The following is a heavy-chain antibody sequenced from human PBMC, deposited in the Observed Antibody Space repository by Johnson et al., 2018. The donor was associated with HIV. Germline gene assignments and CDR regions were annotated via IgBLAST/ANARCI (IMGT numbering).Heavy chain of an antibody. J-gene: IGHJ3*02. D-gene: IGHD5-12*01. V-gene: IGHV3-30*03. Sequence: QMLLVESGGGVVQPGRSLRLSCAASGFTFSSYGMHWVRQAPGKGLEWVAVISYDGSNKYYADSVKGRFTISRDDSKNSLYLQMNSLKTEDTAVYYCARGGGDSGYDRGGRAFDIWGQGTMVTVSS. CDR1: GFTFSSYG. CDR2: ISYDGSNK. CDR3: ARGGGDSGYDRGGRAFDI.